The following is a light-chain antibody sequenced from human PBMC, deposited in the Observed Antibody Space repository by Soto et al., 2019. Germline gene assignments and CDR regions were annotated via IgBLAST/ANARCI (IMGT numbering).Light chain of an antibody. CDR3: QSFDTRLNSVV. CDR1: SSNIGAGYD. V-gene: IGLV1-40*01. J-gene: IGLJ2*01. Sequence: QSMVTQPPSASGALGQRVTISCTGSSSNIGAGYDVHWYQQFPGRAPRLLIFGNNNRPSGVPDRFSGSKSGTSASLVISGLQADDEADYYCQSFDTRLNSVVFGGGTKLTVL. CDR2: GNN.